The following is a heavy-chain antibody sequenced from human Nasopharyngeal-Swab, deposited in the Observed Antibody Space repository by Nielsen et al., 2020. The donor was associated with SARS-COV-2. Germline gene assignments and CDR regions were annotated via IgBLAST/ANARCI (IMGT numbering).Heavy chain of an antibody. CDR3: AAANYYDRQYFQS. CDR2: IFYSGNT. V-gene: IGHV4-59*08. CDR1: GGSISSSY. J-gene: IGHJ1*01. D-gene: IGHD3-16*01. Sequence: SETLSLTCTVSGGSISSSYWTWIRQPPGKGLEGTGNIFYSGNTNYNPSLKSRVTISVDTSKNQLSLRLSSVTAADTAVYYCAAANYYDRQYFQSWGQGTLVTVSS.